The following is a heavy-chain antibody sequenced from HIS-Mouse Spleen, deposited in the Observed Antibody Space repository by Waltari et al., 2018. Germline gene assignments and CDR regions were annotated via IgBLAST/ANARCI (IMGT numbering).Heavy chain of an antibody. CDR1: GGSISSSSYY. Sequence: QLQLQESGPGLVKPSETLSLTCTVSGGSISSSSYYWGWIRQPPGKGLEWSGRIYYSGSTYYHPSLKSRVTISVDTSKNQFSLKLSSVTAADTAVYYCAREIPYSSSWYDWYFDLWGRGTLVTVSS. V-gene: IGHV4-39*07. CDR3: AREIPYSSSWYDWYFDL. J-gene: IGHJ2*01. D-gene: IGHD6-13*01. CDR2: IYYSGST.